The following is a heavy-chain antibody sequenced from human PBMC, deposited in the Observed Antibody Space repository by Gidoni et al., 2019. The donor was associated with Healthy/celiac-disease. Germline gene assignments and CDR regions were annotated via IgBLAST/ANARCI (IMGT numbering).Heavy chain of an antibody. Sequence: QVQLVQSGAEVKKPGASVKVSCKASGYTFTGHYMHWVRQAPGQGLEWMGWINPNSGGTNYAQKCQGWVTMTRDTSISTAYMELSRLRSDDTAVYYCARDGNHDAFDIGGQGTMVTVSS. J-gene: IGHJ3*02. CDR2: INPNSGGT. V-gene: IGHV1-2*04. CDR3: ARDGNHDAFDI. CDR1: GYTFTGHY.